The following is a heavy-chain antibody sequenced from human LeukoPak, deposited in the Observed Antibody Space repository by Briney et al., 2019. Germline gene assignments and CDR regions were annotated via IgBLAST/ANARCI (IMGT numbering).Heavy chain of an antibody. CDR3: AEGAIAVAGIYYYGMDV. V-gene: IGHV1-69*13. CDR1: GGTFSSYA. D-gene: IGHD6-19*01. CDR2: IIPIFGTA. J-gene: IGHJ6*02. Sequence: GASVKVSCKASGGTFSSYAISWVRQAPGQGLEWMGGIIPIFGTANYAQKFQGRVTITADESTSTAYMELSSLRSEDTAVYYCAEGAIAVAGIYYYGMDVWGQGTTVTVS.